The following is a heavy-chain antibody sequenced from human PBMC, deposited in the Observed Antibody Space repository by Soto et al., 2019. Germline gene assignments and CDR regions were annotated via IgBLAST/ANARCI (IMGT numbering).Heavy chain of an antibody. J-gene: IGHJ1*01. CDR1: GFTFSSYG. V-gene: IGHV3-33*01. CDR2: IWYDGSNK. CDR3: ARDSGSSWPEYFQH. D-gene: IGHD6-13*01. Sequence: QVQLMESGGGVVQPGRSLRLSCAASGFTFSSYGMHWVRQAPGKGLEWVAVIWYDGSNKYYADSVKGRFTISRDNSKNTLYLQMNSLRAEDTAVYYCARDSGSSWPEYFQHWGQGTLVTVSS.